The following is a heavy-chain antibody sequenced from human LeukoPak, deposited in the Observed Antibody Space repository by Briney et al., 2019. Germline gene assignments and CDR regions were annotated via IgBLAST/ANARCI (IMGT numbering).Heavy chain of an antibody. CDR2: ISAYNGNT. CDR3: ARDLGLVGAIGAYYMDV. CDR1: GYTFTSYG. Sequence: ASVTVSFKASGYTFTSYGISWVRQAPGQGLEWMGWISAYNGNTNYAQKLQGRVTMTTDTSTSTAYMELRSLRSDDTAVYYCARDLGLVGAIGAYYMDVWGKGTTVTVSS. J-gene: IGHJ6*03. D-gene: IGHD1-26*01. V-gene: IGHV1-18*01.